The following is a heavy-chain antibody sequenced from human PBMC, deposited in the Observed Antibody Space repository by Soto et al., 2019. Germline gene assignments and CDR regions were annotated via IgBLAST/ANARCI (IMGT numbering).Heavy chain of an antibody. Sequence: SETLSLTCTVSGGSISSYYWSWIRQPPGKGLEWIGYIYYSGSTNYNPSLKSRVTISVDTSKNQFSLKLSSVTAADTAVYYCARHLYPLIDSSGWGVDYWGQGTLVTVSS. CDR3: ARHLYPLIDSSGWGVDY. CDR1: GGSISSYY. D-gene: IGHD6-19*01. V-gene: IGHV4-59*01. CDR2: IYYSGST. J-gene: IGHJ4*02.